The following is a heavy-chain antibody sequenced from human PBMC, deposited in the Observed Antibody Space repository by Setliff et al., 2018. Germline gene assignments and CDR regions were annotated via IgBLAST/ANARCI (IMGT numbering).Heavy chain of an antibody. D-gene: IGHD2-8*01. J-gene: IGHJ4*02. CDR3: ARLVRYCTTRTCQRASGDEY. Sequence: ASVKVSCKASGYSFSDSAVNWVRQAPGQGLEWVGWINPHTGSKEFAPRFLGRVTLTTDTSIDTAFMELSRLSSDDTATYYCARLVRYCTTRTCQRASGDEYFGQGTLVTVSS. CDR2: INPHTGSK. V-gene: IGHV1-2*02. CDR1: GYSFSDSA.